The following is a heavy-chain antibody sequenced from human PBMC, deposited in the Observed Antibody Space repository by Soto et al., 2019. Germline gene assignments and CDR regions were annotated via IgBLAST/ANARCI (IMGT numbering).Heavy chain of an antibody. V-gene: IGHV4-31*03. CDR2: IYYSGST. J-gene: IGHJ5*02. CDR1: GGSISSGGYY. Sequence: SETLSLTCTVSGGSISSGGYYWSWIRQHPGKGLEWIGYIYYSGSTYYNPSLKSRVTISVDTSKNQFSLKLSSVTAADTAVYYCARNYDSSGYYNEWFDPWGQGTLVTVSS. D-gene: IGHD3-22*01. CDR3: ARNYDSSGYYNEWFDP.